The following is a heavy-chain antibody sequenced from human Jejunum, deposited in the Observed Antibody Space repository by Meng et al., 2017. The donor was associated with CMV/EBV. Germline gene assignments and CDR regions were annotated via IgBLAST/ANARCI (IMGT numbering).Heavy chain of an antibody. CDR3: AKWVVPPGVGYGLDV. CDR1: GFGFNPYA. J-gene: IGHJ6*02. CDR2: IKGDGSAK. D-gene: IGHD2-2*01. Sequence: GFGFNPYAMGWVRQVPGEGLEWVANIKGDGSAKYSAGSVKGRFTIARDNAKWTLYLQMTSLRVEDTAVYYCAKWVVPPGVGYGLDVWGQGTAVTVSS. V-gene: IGHV3-7*01.